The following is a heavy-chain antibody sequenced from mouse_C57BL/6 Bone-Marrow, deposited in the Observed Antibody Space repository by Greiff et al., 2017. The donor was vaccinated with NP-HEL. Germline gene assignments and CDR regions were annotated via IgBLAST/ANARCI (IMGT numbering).Heavy chain of an antibody. CDR1: GFNIKDDY. J-gene: IGHJ3*01. V-gene: IGHV14-4*01. CDR2: IDPENGDT. D-gene: IGHD2-4*01. CDR3: TTWDYDGAWFAY. Sequence: VHVKQSGAELVRPGASVKLSCTASGFNIKDDYMHWVKQRPEQGLEWIGWIDPENGDTEYASKFQGKATITADTSSNTAYLQLSSLTSEDTAVYYCTTWDYDGAWFAYWGQGTLVTVSA.